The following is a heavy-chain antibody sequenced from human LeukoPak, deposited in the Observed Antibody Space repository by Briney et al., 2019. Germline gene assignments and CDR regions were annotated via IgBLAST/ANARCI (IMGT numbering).Heavy chain of an antibody. J-gene: IGHJ5*02. CDR1: GYTFSSFG. CDR3: ARRGVTPFWGFDP. D-gene: IGHD2-21*02. CDR2: ISAYNGDT. Sequence: ASVKVSRRASGYTFSSFGISWVRQAPGQGLEWMGWISAYNGDTDYAQKFQDRVTMTTDTSTNTAYIELRSLRSDDTAVYYCARRGVTPFWGFDPWGQGTLVTVSS. V-gene: IGHV1-18*01.